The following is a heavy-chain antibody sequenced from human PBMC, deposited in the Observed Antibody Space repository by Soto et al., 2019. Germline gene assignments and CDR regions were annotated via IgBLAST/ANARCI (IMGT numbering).Heavy chain of an antibody. J-gene: IGHJ4*02. V-gene: IGHV3-48*01. D-gene: IGHD6-19*01. CDR1: GFTFSSYT. Sequence: GGSLRLSCAASGFTFSSYTMNWVRQAPGKGLEWVSSITSSSSNVYYADSVKGRFTVSRDNAKNSLYLQMNSLRAEDTAVYYCARVITSRGWYEDYWGQGTLVXVSS. CDR3: ARVITSRGWYEDY. CDR2: ITSSSSNV.